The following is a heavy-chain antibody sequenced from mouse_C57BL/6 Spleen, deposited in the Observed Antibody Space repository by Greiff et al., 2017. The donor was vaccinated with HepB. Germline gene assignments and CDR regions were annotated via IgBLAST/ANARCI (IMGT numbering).Heavy chain of an antibody. Sequence: VQLQQPGAELVKPGASVKLSCKASGYTFTSYWMHWVKQRPGQGLEWIGMIHPNSGSTNYNEKFKSKATLTVDKSSSTAYMQLSSLPSEDSAVYYCASLYYSNYPYYFDDWGQGTTLTVSS. J-gene: IGHJ2*01. D-gene: IGHD2-5*01. V-gene: IGHV1-64*01. CDR3: ASLYYSNYPYYFDD. CDR1: GYTFTSYW. CDR2: IHPNSGST.